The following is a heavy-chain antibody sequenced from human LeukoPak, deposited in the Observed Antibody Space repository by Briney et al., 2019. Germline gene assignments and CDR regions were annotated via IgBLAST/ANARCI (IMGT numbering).Heavy chain of an antibody. Sequence: GGSLRLSCAASGFAFSSSGMHWVRQAPGKGLKWVAFIRYDGSTKYYADSVKGRFTISRDNSKNTLYLQMNSLRAEDTAVYYCAKDRTSWYYFDYWGQGTLVTVSS. CDR3: AKDRTSWYYFDY. CDR1: GFAFSSSG. CDR2: IRYDGSTK. J-gene: IGHJ4*02. V-gene: IGHV3-30*02.